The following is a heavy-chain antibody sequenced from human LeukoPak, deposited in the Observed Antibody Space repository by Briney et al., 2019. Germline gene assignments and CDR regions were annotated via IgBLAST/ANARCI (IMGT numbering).Heavy chain of an antibody. J-gene: IGHJ4*02. CDR2: INPNSGGT. Sequence: GASVKVSCKASGYTFTGYYMHWVRQAPGQELEWMGWINPNSGGTNDAQKFQGRVTMTRDTSISTAYMELSRLRSDDTAVYYCAGVSMVRGASLGYWGRGTLVTVSS. CDR3: AGVSMVRGASLGY. CDR1: GYTFTGYY. D-gene: IGHD3-10*01. V-gene: IGHV1-2*02.